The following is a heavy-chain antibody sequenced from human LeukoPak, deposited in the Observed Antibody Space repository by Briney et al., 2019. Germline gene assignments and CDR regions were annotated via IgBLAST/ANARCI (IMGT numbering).Heavy chain of an antibody. CDR2: ISSTSSYI. CDR3: AKDRAAHYYDSSGCLDY. D-gene: IGHD3-22*01. Sequence: GGSLRLSCAASGFTFSSYTMNWVRQAPGKGLEWVSSISSTSSYIYYADSVKGRFTISRDNAKNSLYLQMNSLRAEDTAVYYCAKDRAAHYYDSSGCLDYWGQGTLVTVSS. J-gene: IGHJ4*02. V-gene: IGHV3-21*01. CDR1: GFTFSSYT.